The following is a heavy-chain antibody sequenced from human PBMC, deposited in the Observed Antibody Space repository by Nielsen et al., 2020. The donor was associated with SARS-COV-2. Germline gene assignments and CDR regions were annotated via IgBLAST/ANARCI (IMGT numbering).Heavy chain of an antibody. J-gene: IGHJ4*02. V-gene: IGHV1-2*02. CDR3: ARDGQGVYSSSWEFDY. CDR1: GFPFSNYG. CDR2: FNPNSGGT. D-gene: IGHD6-13*01. Sequence: GGSLRLSCAASGFPFSNYGLHWVRQAPGQGLEWMGWFNPNSGGTNYAQKFQGRVTMTRDTSISTAYMELSGLRSDDTAVYYCARDGQGVYSSSWEFDYWGQGTLVTVSS.